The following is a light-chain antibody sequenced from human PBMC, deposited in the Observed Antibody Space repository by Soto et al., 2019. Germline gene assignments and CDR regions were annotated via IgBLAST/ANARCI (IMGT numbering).Light chain of an antibody. CDR2: AAS. CDR3: QQSYTSPAFT. V-gene: IGKV1-39*01. J-gene: IGKJ3*01. CDR1: QSIGNL. Sequence: DIQMTQSPSSLSASIGDRVSITCRASQSIGNLLNWYQQKPGKVPKLLIYAASNLHSGVPSRFSGSGSGTEFTLTISSLQLEDFAAYYCQQSYTSPAFTFGPGTRVNAK.